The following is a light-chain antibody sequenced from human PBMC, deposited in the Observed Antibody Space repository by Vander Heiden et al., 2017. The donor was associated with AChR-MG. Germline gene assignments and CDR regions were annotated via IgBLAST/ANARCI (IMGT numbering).Light chain of an antibody. CDR1: QSIRTY. CDR3: QQSYSTPT. CDR2: TAS. Sequence: DIQMTLSPSSLSASVGDRVTISCRAGQSIRTYLNWYQQRPGQAPKLLIYTASSLQSGVPSRFSGSGSETDFTLTINSLQPEDIATYYCQQSYSTPTFGQGTKVEIK. J-gene: IGKJ2*01. V-gene: IGKV1-39*01.